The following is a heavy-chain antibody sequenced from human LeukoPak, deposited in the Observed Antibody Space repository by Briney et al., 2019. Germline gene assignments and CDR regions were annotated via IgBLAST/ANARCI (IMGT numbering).Heavy chain of an antibody. J-gene: IGHJ4*02. V-gene: IGHV3-11*01. CDR2: ISGRGFSM. CDR1: GFTFVDYG. Sequence: GGSLRLSCATSGFTFVDYGLSWVRRAPGKGLEWVAYISGRGFSMYYADSVKGRLTISRDNARNSLYLNMSSLRADDTAVYYCARGKRRFDYWGQGTLVTVSS. CDR3: ARGKRRFDY.